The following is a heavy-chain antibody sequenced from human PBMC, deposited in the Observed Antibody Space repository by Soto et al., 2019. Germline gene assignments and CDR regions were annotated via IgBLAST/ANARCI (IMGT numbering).Heavy chain of an antibody. CDR2: MNPYSGNT. V-gene: IGHV1-8*02. D-gene: IGHD6-25*01. CDR3: ARRKERSGPHYFDY. CDR1: GYTFTSYA. J-gene: IGHJ4*02. Sequence: ASVKVSCKASGYTFTSYAMHWVRQAPGQRLEWMGWMNPYSGNTGYAQKFQGRVTVTRNTSISTVYMELSGLRPDDTAVYYCARRKERSGPHYFDYWGQGSQVTVS.